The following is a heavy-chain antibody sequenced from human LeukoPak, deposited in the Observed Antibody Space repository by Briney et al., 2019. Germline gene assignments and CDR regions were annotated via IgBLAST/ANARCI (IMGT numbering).Heavy chain of an antibody. CDR3: ARRVLYDLLVVGQSSADGMDV. V-gene: IGHV4-30-4*01. D-gene: IGHD3-3*01. Sequence: SQTLSLTCTVSGGSISSGDYYWSWIRQPPGTGLEWIGYIYYSGSTYYNPSLKSRVTISVDTSKNQFSLKLSSVTAADTAVYYCARRVLYDLLVVGQSSADGMDVWGQGTTVTVSS. J-gene: IGHJ6*02. CDR2: IYYSGST. CDR1: GGSISSGDYY.